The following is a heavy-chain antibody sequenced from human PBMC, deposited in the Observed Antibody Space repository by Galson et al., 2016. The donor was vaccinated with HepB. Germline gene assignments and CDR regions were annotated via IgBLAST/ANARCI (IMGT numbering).Heavy chain of an antibody. CDR3: AKDSLEIRHNYYGMDV. J-gene: IGHJ6*02. D-gene: IGHD1-1*01. CDR2: ISSGGRT. V-gene: IGHV3-66*01. Sequence: SLRLSCAASGFTVSGNDMSWVRQAPGKGLEWVSVISSGGRTHYADSVKGRFRISRDNSENTLYLQMNRLSAEDTAVYYCAKDSLEIRHNYYGMDVWGQGTTASVTS. CDR1: GFTVSGND.